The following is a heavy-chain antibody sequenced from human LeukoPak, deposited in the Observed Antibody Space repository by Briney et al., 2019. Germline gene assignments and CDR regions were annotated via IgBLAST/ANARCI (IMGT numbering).Heavy chain of an antibody. Sequence: PSETLSLTCTVSGGSISSYYWNWIRQPPGKGLEWIGYIYYSGSTNYNPSLKSRVTISVDTSKNQFSLKLSSVTAADTAVYYCARVKSSSEAFDYWGQGTLVTVSS. J-gene: IGHJ4*02. CDR1: GGSISSYY. CDR2: IYYSGST. D-gene: IGHD6-13*01. CDR3: ARVKSSSEAFDY. V-gene: IGHV4-59*01.